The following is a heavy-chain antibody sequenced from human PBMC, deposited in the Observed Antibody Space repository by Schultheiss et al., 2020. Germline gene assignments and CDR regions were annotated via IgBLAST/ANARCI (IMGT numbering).Heavy chain of an antibody. Sequence: GGSLRLSCAASGFTVSSNYMSWVRQAPGKGLEWVSVIYSGGSTYYADSVKGRFTISRDNSKNTLYLQMNSLRAEDTAVYYCASLWGYYDSSGYGHGYFDYWGQGTLVNVSS. CDR3: ASLWGYYDSSGYGHGYFDY. V-gene: IGHV3-66*01. D-gene: IGHD3-22*01. J-gene: IGHJ4*02. CDR1: GFTVSSNY. CDR2: IYSGGST.